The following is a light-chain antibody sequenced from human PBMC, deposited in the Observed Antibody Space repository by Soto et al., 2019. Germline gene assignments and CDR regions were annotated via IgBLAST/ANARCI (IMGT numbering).Light chain of an antibody. CDR3: QQSYSSTWT. V-gene: IGKV1-39*01. J-gene: IGKJ1*01. CDR2: ATS. CDR1: QSIGNY. Sequence: DIQMTQSPSSLSASIGDRVTITCRSGQSIGNYLNWYQQKPGKAPNLLIYATSSLQSGVPSRFSGSGSGTEFTLTICSLQREDFAIYYCQQSYSSTWTLGQGTKVDIK.